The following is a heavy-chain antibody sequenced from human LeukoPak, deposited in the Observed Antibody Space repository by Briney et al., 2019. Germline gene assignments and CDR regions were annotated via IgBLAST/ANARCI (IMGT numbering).Heavy chain of an antibody. Sequence: ASVKVSCKASGYTFTGYYMHWVRQAPGQGLEWMGWINPNSGGTNYAQKFQGRVTMTRDTSISTAYMEPSRLRSDDTAVYYCARAGPPDYYYYYMDVWGKGTTVTVSS. CDR1: GYTFTGYY. J-gene: IGHJ6*03. CDR3: ARAGPPDYYYYYMDV. CDR2: INPNSGGT. V-gene: IGHV1-2*02.